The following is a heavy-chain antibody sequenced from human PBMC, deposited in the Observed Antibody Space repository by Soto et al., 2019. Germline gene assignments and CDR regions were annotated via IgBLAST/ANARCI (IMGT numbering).Heavy chain of an antibody. CDR2: IKQDGSEK. D-gene: IGHD2-15*01. CDR1: GFTFSAYW. Sequence: GGSLRLSCAASGFTFSAYWMTWVRQAPGKGLEWVANIKQDGSEKYYVDSVRDRFTISRDNAKNSLYLQMNSLRAEDTAVYYFLSYPPGLHYLLSFWGQGSSVPGSS. V-gene: IGHV3-7*01. J-gene: IGHJ6*02. CDR3: LSYPPGLHYLLSF.